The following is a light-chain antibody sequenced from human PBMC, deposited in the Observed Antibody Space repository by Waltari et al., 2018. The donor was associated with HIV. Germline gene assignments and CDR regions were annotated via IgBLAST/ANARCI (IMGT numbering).Light chain of an antibody. Sequence: ALRMAQSPSSFSASTGDRVTITCRASQGISSYLALYQQKPGKAPKLLIYAASTLQSGVPSRFSDSGSGTDFTLTISCLQSEDFATYYCQQYYSYPRTFGQGTKVEIK. CDR2: AAS. CDR3: QQYYSYPRT. J-gene: IGKJ1*01. CDR1: QGISSY. V-gene: IGKV1-8*01.